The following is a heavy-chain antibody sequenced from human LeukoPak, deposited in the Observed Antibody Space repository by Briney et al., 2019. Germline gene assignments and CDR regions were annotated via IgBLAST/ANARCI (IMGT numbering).Heavy chain of an antibody. D-gene: IGHD3-9*01. V-gene: IGHV3-48*03. CDR1: GFTFSSYE. Sequence: PGGSLRLSCAASGFTFSSYEMNWVRQAPGKGLEWVSYISSSGSTIYYADSVKGRFTISRDNARNSLYLQMNSLRAEDTALYYCARGATDILTGLYYYYMDVWGKGTTVTVSS. CDR2: ISSSGSTI. J-gene: IGHJ6*03. CDR3: ARGATDILTGLYYYYMDV.